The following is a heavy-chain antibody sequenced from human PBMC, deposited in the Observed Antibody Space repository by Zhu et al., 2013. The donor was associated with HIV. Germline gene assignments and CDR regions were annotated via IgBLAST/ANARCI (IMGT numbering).Heavy chain of an antibody. D-gene: IGHD3-9*01. Sequence: QVQLVQSGAEVKKPGSSVKVSCKASGGTFSSYAISWVRQAPGQGLEWMGGIIPIFGTANYAQKFQGRVTITADESTSTAYMELSSLRSEDTAVYYCARVRVAGILTGYYQANYFDYWGQGTLVTVSS. CDR3: ARVRVAGILTGYYQANYFDY. J-gene: IGHJ4*02. CDR2: IIPIFGTA. CDR1: GGTFSSYA. V-gene: IGHV1-69*01.